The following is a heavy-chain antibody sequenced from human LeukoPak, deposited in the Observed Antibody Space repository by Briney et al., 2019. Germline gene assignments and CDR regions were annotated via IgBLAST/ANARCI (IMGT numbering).Heavy chain of an antibody. V-gene: IGHV3-11*01. J-gene: IGHJ6*02. CDR2: ISTSGSTF. CDR1: GFTFSDYY. CDR3: ARGHYGLDV. Sequence: PGGSLRLSCAASGFTFSDYYIRWVRQTPGKGLEWVSYISTSGSTFYYADSVKGRFTISRDNPNNSLYLQINSLRAEDTAVYYCARGHYGLDVWGQGTLVTVSS.